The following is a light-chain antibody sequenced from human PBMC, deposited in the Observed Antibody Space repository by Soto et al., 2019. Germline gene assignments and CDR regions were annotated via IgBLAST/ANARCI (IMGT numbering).Light chain of an antibody. Sequence: ELVLPQHPGNLSWSPGERATVSCRPSQSVSRNYLAWYQQRPGQAPRLLIYGASSRATGIPDRFSGSGSGTDFTLTISRLEPEDFAVYYCQQYGNSPLTFGGGTKADIK. CDR2: GAS. J-gene: IGKJ4*01. CDR3: QQYGNSPLT. V-gene: IGKV3-20*01. CDR1: QSVSRNY.